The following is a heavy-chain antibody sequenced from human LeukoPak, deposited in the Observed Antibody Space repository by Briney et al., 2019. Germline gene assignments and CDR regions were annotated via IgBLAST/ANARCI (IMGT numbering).Heavy chain of an antibody. V-gene: IGHV4-59*12. CDR1: GGSISSYY. J-gene: IGHJ6*02. CDR3: ARSCRGSGSLRRHYGMDV. Sequence: KPSETLSLTCTVSGGSISSYYWSWIRQPPGKGLEWIGYIYYSGSTNYNPSLKSRVTISVDTSKNQFSLKLSSVTAADTAVYYCARSCRGSGSLRRHYGMDVWGQGTTVTVSS. D-gene: IGHD3-10*01. CDR2: IYYSGST.